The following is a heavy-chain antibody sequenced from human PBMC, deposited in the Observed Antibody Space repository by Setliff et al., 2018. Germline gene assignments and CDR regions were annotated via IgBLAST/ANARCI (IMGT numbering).Heavy chain of an antibody. CDR1: GYSISSGYY. CDR3: ARHDFADSFNT. D-gene: IGHD4-17*01. Sequence: NLRETLSLTCTVSGYSISSGYYWAWIRQPPGKGLEWIATIYYTGTSYYNPSLKSRVTILEDTSMNQFSLHLTSVTAADTAVYYCARHDFADSFNTWGQGTLVTVSS. J-gene: IGHJ1*01. V-gene: IGHV4-38-2*02. CDR2: IYYTGTS.